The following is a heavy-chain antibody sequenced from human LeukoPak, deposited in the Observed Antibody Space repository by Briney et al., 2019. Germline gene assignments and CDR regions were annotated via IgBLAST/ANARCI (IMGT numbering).Heavy chain of an antibody. CDR2: IGAYNGNT. Sequence: ASVKVSCKASGYTFTSYAMHWVRQAPGQGLEWMGWIGAYNGNTNYAQKLQGRVTMTTDTSTSTAYMELRSLRSDDTAVYYCARDPAPGRIVVVPAAMGVWGQGTLVTVSS. D-gene: IGHD2-2*01. CDR3: ARDPAPGRIVVVPAAMGV. J-gene: IGHJ4*02. V-gene: IGHV1-18*01. CDR1: GYTFTSYA.